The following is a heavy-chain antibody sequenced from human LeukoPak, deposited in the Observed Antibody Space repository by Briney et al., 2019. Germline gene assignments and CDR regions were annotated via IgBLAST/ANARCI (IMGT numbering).Heavy chain of an antibody. CDR3: ARDLSGSYYLDGYFDY. D-gene: IGHD1-26*01. CDR2: ISSSSSYI. Sequence: GGSLRLSCAASGFTFSSYSMNWVRQAPGKGLGWVSSISSSSSYIYYADSVKGRFTISRDNAKNSLYLQMNSLRAEDTAVYYCARDLSGSYYLDGYFDYWGQGTLVTVSS. CDR1: GFTFSSYS. V-gene: IGHV3-21*01. J-gene: IGHJ4*02.